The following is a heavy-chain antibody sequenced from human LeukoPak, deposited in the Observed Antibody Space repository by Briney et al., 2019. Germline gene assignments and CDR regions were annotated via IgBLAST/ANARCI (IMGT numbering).Heavy chain of an antibody. CDR3: ARVSTMVRGVIITGEYFQH. CDR2: IYYSGST. CDR1: GGSISSGGYY. J-gene: IGHJ1*01. Sequence: SSQTLSLTCTVSGGSISSGGYYWGWIRQPPGKGLEWIGYIYYSGSTYYNPSLKSRVTISVDTSKNQFSLKLSSVTAADTAVYYCARVSTMVRGVIITGEYFQHWGQGTLVTVSS. D-gene: IGHD3-10*01. V-gene: IGHV4-30-4*08.